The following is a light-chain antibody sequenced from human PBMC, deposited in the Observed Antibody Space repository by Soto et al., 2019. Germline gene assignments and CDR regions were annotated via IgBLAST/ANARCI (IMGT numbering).Light chain of an antibody. V-gene: IGKV1D-13*01. CDR2: DAS. CDR3: QQFNDLPLT. Sequence: IQLTQSPSSLSASVGDRVTITCRAGQDISSALAWYQQKPGKAPKLLLYDASSLDAGVPSRFSGSGSGTDFTLIITSLRPEEFATYYCQQFNDLPLTFGGGTKVQIK. J-gene: IGKJ4*01. CDR1: QDISSA.